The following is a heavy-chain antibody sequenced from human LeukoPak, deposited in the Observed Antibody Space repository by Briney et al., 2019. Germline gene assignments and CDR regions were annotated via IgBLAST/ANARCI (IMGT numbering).Heavy chain of an antibody. V-gene: IGHV3-23*01. CDR1: GFTFSSYA. D-gene: IGHD2-15*01. Sequence: GGSLRLSCAASGFTFSSYAMSWVRQAPGKGLEWVSAISGSGGSTYYADSVKGRFTISRDNAKNSLYLQMNSLRAEDTAVYYCARERYCSGGSCFLFDYWGQRTLVTVSS. CDR2: ISGSGGST. J-gene: IGHJ4*02. CDR3: ARERYCSGGSCFLFDY.